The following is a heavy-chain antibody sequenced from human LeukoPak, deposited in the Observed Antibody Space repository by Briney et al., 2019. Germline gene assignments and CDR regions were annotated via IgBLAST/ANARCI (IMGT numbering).Heavy chain of an antibody. J-gene: IGHJ5*02. CDR2: ISSSSSYI. D-gene: IGHD3-10*01. CDR1: GFTFSSYS. CDR3: ASPWFGATYNWFDP. Sequence: GGSLRLSCAASGFTFSSYSMNWVRQAPGKVLEWVSSISSSSSYIYYADSVKGRFTISRDNSKNSLYLQMNSLRAEDTAVYYCASPWFGATYNWFDPWGQGTLVTVSS. V-gene: IGHV3-21*01.